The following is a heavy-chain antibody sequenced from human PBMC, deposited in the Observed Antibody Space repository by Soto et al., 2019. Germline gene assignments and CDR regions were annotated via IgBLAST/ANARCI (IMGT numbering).Heavy chain of an antibody. CDR2: IIPIFGTA. J-gene: IGHJ4*02. V-gene: IGHV1-69*13. CDR3: ARAISGSYWDYFDY. Sequence: EASVKVSCKASGGTFSSYAISWVRQAPGQGPGWMGGIIPIFGTANYAQKFQGRVTITADESTSTAYMELSSLRSEDTAVYYCARAISGSYWDYFDYWGQGTLVTVSS. CDR1: GGTFSSYA. D-gene: IGHD1-26*01.